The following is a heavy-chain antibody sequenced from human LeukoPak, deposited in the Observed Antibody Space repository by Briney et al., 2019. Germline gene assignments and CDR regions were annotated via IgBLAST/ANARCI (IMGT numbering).Heavy chain of an antibody. J-gene: IGHJ4*02. CDR3: ARDQSKQWLIHPQYYFDY. Sequence: PGGSLRLSCAAPGFTFSSYSMNWVRQAPGKGLEWVAVIWYDGSNKYYADSVKGRFTISRDNSKNTLYLQMNSLRAVDTAVYYCARDQSKQWLIHPQYYFDYWGQGTLVTVSS. V-gene: IGHV3-33*08. D-gene: IGHD6-19*01. CDR2: IWYDGSNK. CDR1: GFTFSSYS.